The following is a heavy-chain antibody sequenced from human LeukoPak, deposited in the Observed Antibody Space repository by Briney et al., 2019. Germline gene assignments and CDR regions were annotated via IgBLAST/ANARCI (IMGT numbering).Heavy chain of an antibody. CDR1: GFTFSNYS. CDR2: IRSSSSTI. Sequence: GGSLRLSCAASGFTFSNYSMNWVRQAPGKGLEWVSYIRSSSSTIYYADSVKGRFTISRDNAKNSLYLQMSSLRAEDTAVYYCARAKRNGFDIWGQGTMVTVSS. J-gene: IGHJ3*02. CDR3: ARAKRNGFDI. V-gene: IGHV3-48*01.